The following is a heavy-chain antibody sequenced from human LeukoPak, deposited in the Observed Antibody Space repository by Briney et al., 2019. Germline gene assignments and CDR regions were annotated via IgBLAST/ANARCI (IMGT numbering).Heavy chain of an antibody. CDR3: AGLDWDLSY. CDR1: GFTFSSYG. D-gene: IGHD1-7*01. Sequence: GGSLRLSCAASGFTFSSYGMHWVRQAPGKGLEWVAVISYDGSNKYYADSVKGRFTISRDNSENTLYLQMNSLRAEDTAVYYCAGLDWDLSYWGQGTLVTVSS. J-gene: IGHJ4*02. V-gene: IGHV3-30*03. CDR2: ISYDGSNK.